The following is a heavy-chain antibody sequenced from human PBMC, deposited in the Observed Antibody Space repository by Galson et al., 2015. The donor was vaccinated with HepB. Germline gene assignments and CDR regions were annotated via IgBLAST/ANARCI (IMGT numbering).Heavy chain of an antibody. Sequence: SVKVSCKVSGYTLTELSMHWVRQAPGKGLEWVGGFDPEDGETIYAQKFQGRVTMTEDTSTDTAYMELSSLRSEDTAVYYCATLASPYYYYGMDVWGQGTTVTVSS. CDR3: ATLASPYYYYGMDV. CDR2: FDPEDGET. J-gene: IGHJ6*02. V-gene: IGHV1-24*01. CDR1: GYTLTELS.